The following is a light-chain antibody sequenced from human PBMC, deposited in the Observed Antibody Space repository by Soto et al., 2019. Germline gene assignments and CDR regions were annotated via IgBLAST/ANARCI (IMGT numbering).Light chain of an antibody. CDR2: AAS. Sequence: EIVMTQSPAPLSLSPGERATLSCRASQGVSRHLAWYQQKPGQAPRLLIYAASTRAAGVPARFSGSGSGTEFILTISSLQSEDFTAYYCQQYHQWPLTFGGGTKVEI. CDR3: QQYHQWPLT. V-gene: IGKV3D-15*01. CDR1: QGVSRH. J-gene: IGKJ4*01.